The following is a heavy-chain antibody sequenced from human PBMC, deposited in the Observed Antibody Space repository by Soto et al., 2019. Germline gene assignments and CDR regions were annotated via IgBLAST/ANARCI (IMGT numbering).Heavy chain of an antibody. V-gene: IGHV1-18*04. J-gene: IGHJ4*02. CDR3: ARTYYYDSSGYYYGGLGDY. Sequence: QVQLVQSGAEVKKPGASVKVSCKASGYTFTSYGISWVRQAPGQGLEWTGWISAYNGNTNYAQKLQGRVTMTTDTSTSTAYMELRSLRSDDTAVYYCARTYYYDSSGYYYGGLGDYWGQGTLVTVSS. D-gene: IGHD3-22*01. CDR1: GYTFTSYG. CDR2: ISAYNGNT.